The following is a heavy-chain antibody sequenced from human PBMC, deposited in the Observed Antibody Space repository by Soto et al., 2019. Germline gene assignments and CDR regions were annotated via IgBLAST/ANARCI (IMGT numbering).Heavy chain of an antibody. D-gene: IGHD6-13*01. CDR3: AREGSSSWYNYFDY. CDR2: IYYSGST. CDR1: GGSISSYY. Sequence: QVQLQESGPGLVKPSETLSLTCTVSGGSISSYYWSWIRQPPGKGLEWIGYIYYSGSTNYNPSLTSRVTISVDTSKNQFSLKLSSVTAADTAVYYCAREGSSSWYNYFDYWGQGTLVTVSS. J-gene: IGHJ4*02. V-gene: IGHV4-59*01.